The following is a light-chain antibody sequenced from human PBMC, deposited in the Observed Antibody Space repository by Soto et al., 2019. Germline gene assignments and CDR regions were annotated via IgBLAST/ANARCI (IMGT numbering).Light chain of an antibody. J-gene: IGKJ4*01. CDR3: QQYNIWPPLT. CDR1: QSVSSN. CDR2: GSS. Sequence: EIVMTQSPATLSVSPGERATLSCRASQSVSSNLAWYQQKPGQAPRLLIYGSSTRATGIPARFSGRGSGTEFTLTISSLQSEDFAVCYCQQYNIWPPLTFGGGTKVEIK. V-gene: IGKV3-15*01.